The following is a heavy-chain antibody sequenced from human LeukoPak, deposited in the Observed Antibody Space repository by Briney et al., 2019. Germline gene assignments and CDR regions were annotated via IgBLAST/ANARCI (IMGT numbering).Heavy chain of an antibody. V-gene: IGHV4-34*01. J-gene: IGHJ4*02. D-gene: IGHD4-17*01. CDR1: GGSFSGYY. CDR3: ARGRLGGDYSFDY. CDR2: INHSGST. Sequence: PSETLSLTCAVYGGSFSGYYWSWIRQPPGKGLEWIGEINHSGSTNYNPSLKSRVTISVDTSKNQFSLKLSSVTAADTAVYYCARGRLGGDYSFDYWGQGTLVTVSS.